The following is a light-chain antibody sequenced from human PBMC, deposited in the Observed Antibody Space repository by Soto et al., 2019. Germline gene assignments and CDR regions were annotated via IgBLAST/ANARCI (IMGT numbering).Light chain of an antibody. CDR2: GAS. CDR1: QSVSSN. CDR3: QQYDNWKT. Sequence: VVMTQSPATLSVSPGESATLSCRAGQSVSSNLAWYQVKPGQAPRLLIYGASNRATGIPARFSGSGSGTEFTLTISSLQSEDFALYYCQQYDNWKTFGQGTKVEIK. J-gene: IGKJ1*01. V-gene: IGKV3-15*01.